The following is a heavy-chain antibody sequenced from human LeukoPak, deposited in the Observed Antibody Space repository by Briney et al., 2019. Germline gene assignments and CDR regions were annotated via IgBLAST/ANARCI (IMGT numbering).Heavy chain of an antibody. J-gene: IGHJ4*02. CDR3: AREFYSGPFDY. Sequence: GESLKISCKGSGYRFTGYWIGWVRQMPGKGLEWMGRIDPSDSYTNYSPSFQGHVTISSDKSITTAYLQWSSLKASDTAIYYCAREFYSGPFDYWGQGTLVTVSS. V-gene: IGHV5-10-1*01. CDR2: IDPSDSYT. CDR1: GYRFTGYW. D-gene: IGHD2-21*01.